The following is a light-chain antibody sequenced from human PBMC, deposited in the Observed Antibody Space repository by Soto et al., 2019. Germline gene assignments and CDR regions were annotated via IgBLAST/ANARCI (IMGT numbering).Light chain of an antibody. Sequence: QSALTQPASVSGSPGQSITISCTGTSSDVGAYYYVSWYQLHPGKAPELMIFEVSNRPSGVSNRFSGSKSGNTASLTISGLQAEDEADYYCSSFTSTSTLVFGAGTKV. CDR2: EVS. V-gene: IGLV2-14*01. CDR3: SSFTSTSTLV. J-gene: IGLJ1*01. CDR1: SSDVGAYYY.